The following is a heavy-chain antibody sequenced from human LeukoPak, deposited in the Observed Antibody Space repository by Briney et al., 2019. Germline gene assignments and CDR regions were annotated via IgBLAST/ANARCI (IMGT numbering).Heavy chain of an antibody. CDR1: GFTFSNYW. CDR2: INQDGSEI. CDR3: ARVFNCCDSRYYYMDV. J-gene: IGHJ6*03. Sequence: GGSLRLSCAASGFTFSNYWMSWVRQAPGKGLEWLANINQDGSEIYYVDSVKGRFTISRDNGKNSLYLQINSLRAEDTAVYYCARVFNCCDSRYYYMDVWGKGTTVTVSS. D-gene: IGHD3-22*01. V-gene: IGHV3-7*01.